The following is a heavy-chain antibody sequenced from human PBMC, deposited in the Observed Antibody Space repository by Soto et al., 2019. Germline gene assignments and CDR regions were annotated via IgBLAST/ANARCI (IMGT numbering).Heavy chain of an antibody. D-gene: IGHD2-2*01. CDR2: ISFTGDSR. CDR3: AKKSCSSPGCPYGMDV. Sequence: RLSCAASGFNFNAYVMNWVRQAPGKGLEWVSIISFTGDSRYYADSVKDRFTISRDNSQNTLYLQMNSLRAEDTAVYYCAKKSCSSPGCPYGMDVWGQGTTVTVSS. CDR1: GFNFNAYV. J-gene: IGHJ6*02. V-gene: IGHV3-23*01.